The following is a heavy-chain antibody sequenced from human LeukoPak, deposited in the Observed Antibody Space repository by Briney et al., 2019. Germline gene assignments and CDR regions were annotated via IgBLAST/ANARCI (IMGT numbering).Heavy chain of an antibody. CDR1: GFMFNGYS. V-gene: IGHV3-21*01. CDR2: ISGGSDYI. D-gene: IGHD1-26*01. CDR3: ARWGLGPSFDY. J-gene: IGHJ4*02. Sequence: GGSLRLSCAASGFMFNGYSMTWVRQAPGKGLEWVSYISGGSDYIFYTDSVKGRFTISRDNAKRSLYLQLNSLRVEDTAVYYCARWGLGPSFDYWGQGTRVTVSS.